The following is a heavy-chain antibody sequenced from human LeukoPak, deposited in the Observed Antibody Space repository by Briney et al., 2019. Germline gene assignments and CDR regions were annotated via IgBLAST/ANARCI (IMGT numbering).Heavy chain of an antibody. CDR1: GFTFSSYS. J-gene: IGHJ4*02. V-gene: IGHV3-23*01. CDR2: ISGSGGST. Sequence: PGGSLRLSCAASGFTFSSYSMNWVRQAPGKGLEWVSAISGSGGSTYYADSVKGRFTISRDNSKNTLYLQMNSLRAEDTAVYYCAKVCEPLAMVQGVIFFDYWGQGTLVTVSS. D-gene: IGHD3-10*01. CDR3: AKVCEPLAMVQGVIFFDY.